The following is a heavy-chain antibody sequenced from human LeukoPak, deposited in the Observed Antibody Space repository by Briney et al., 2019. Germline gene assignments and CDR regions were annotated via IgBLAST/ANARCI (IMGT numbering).Heavy chain of an antibody. V-gene: IGHV3-7*01. Sequence: GGSLRLSCAASGFTFISYWMSWVRQAPGKGLEWVANIKQDGSEKYYVDSVKGRFTISRDNAKNSLYLQMNSLRAEDTAIYYCARDLRIVSGSYLDYWGQGTLVTVSS. D-gene: IGHD1-26*01. J-gene: IGHJ4*02. CDR3: ARDLRIVSGSYLDY. CDR2: IKQDGSEK. CDR1: GFTFISYW.